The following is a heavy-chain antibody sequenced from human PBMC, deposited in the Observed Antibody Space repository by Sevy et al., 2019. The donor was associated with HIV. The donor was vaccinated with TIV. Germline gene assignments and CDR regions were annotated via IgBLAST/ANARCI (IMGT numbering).Heavy chain of an antibody. CDR3: ARHRPVAGTLYYFDY. Sequence: GESLKISCKGSGYSFTSYWIGWVRQMPGKGLEWMGIIYPGDSDTRYSPSFQGQVTISADKSISTAYLQWSSLKVSDTAMYYCARHRPVAGTLYYFDYWGQGTLVTVSS. CDR2: IYPGDSDT. V-gene: IGHV5-51*01. D-gene: IGHD6-19*01. J-gene: IGHJ4*02. CDR1: GYSFTSYW.